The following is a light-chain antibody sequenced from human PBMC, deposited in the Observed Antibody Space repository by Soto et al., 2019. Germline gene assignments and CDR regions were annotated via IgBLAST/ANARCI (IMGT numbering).Light chain of an antibody. J-gene: IGKJ1*01. V-gene: IGKV1-5*01. CDR3: QQYNSYWRT. CDR1: QSISSW. Sequence: DIQMTQSPSTLCASVGDRVTIACRASQSISSWLAWYQQKPGKAPKLLIYDASSLESGVPSRFSGSGSGTEFTLTISSLQPDDFATYYCQQYNSYWRTFGQGTKVDI. CDR2: DAS.